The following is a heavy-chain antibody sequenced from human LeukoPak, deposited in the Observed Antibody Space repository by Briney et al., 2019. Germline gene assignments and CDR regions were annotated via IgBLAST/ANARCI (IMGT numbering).Heavy chain of an antibody. V-gene: IGHV3-30*18. D-gene: IGHD6-13*01. J-gene: IGHJ5*02. CDR3: AKDTSHSSSWYENWFDP. Sequence: GGSLRLSCTASGFTFSNAWMTWVRQAPGLGLEWVAVISYDGSNKYYADSVKGRFTISRDNSKNTLYLQMNSLRTEDTAVYYCAKDTSHSSSWYENWFDPWGQGTLVTVSS. CDR2: ISYDGSNK. CDR1: GFTFSNAW.